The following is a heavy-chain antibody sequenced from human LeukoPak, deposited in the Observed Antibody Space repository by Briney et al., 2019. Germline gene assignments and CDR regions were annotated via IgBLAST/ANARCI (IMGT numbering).Heavy chain of an antibody. D-gene: IGHD3-10*01. CDR1: GGSISSYY. Sequence: SETLSLTCTVSGGSISSYYWSWIRQPPGKGLEWIGYIYYSGSTNYNPSLKSRVTISVDTSKNQFSLKLSSVTAADTAVYYCARLYYGSGSGFDYWGQGTPVTVSS. J-gene: IGHJ4*02. V-gene: IGHV4-59*08. CDR3: ARLYYGSGSGFDY. CDR2: IYYSGST.